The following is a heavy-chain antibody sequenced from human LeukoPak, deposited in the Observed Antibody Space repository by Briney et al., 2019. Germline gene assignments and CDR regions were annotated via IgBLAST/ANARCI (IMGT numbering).Heavy chain of an antibody. J-gene: IGHJ6*02. Sequence: SVKVSCKASGGTFSSYAISWVRQAPGQGLEWMGGIIPIFGTANYAQKFQGRVTITADESTSTAYMELSSLRSEDTAVYYCAREENQDRGQWLYRQDEYNYYYYYYGMDVWGQGTTVTVSS. CDR2: IIPIFGTA. CDR3: AREENQDRGQWLYRQDEYNYYYYYYGMDV. D-gene: IGHD6-19*01. V-gene: IGHV1-69*13. CDR1: GGTFSSYA.